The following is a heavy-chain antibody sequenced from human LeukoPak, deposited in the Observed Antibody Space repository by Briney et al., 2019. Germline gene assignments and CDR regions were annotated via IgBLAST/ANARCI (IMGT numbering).Heavy chain of an antibody. Sequence: GGSLRLSCTASGFIFSSYSMSWVRQAPGKGLEWVSVITGSGGNTYYADSVKGRFTISKDNSKNTVYLQMSSLRVDDTAVYYCAKAASSSWPSYYYGMDVWGQGTTVTVSS. CDR2: ITGSGGNT. D-gene: IGHD6-13*01. J-gene: IGHJ6*02. V-gene: IGHV3-23*01. CDR3: AKAASSSWPSYYYGMDV. CDR1: GFIFSSYS.